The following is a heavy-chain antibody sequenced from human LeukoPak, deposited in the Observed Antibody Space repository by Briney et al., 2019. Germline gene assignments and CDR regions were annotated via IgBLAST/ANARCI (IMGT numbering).Heavy chain of an antibody. CDR1: GGSISSYY. J-gene: IGHJ4*02. V-gene: IGHV4-59*01. CDR3: ARDRKGSGSYYWGSFYFDY. D-gene: IGHD3-10*01. Sequence: PSETLSLTCTVSGGSISSYYWSWIRQPPGKGLEWIGYIYYSGGTNYNPSLKSRVTISVDTSKNQFSLKLSSVTAADTAVYYCARDRKGSGSYYWGSFYFDYWGQGTLVTVSS. CDR2: IYYSGGT.